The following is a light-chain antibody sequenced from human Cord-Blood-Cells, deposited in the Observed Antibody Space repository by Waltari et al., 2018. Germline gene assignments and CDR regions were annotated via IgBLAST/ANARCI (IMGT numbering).Light chain of an antibody. Sequence: QSALTQPASVSGSPGQSITISCTGTSSDAGDYNYVSWYQQHPGKAPKLMIYYVSNRPSGVSNRFSGSKSGNTASLTISGLQAEDEADYYCSSYTSSSGYVFGTGTKVTVL. J-gene: IGLJ1*01. CDR3: SSYTSSSGYV. CDR1: SSDAGDYNY. CDR2: YVS. V-gene: IGLV2-14*03.